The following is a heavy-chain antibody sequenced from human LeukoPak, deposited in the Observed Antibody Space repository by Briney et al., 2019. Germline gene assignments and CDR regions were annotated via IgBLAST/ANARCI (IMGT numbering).Heavy chain of an antibody. CDR3: ARGYSSFARFDP. J-gene: IGHJ5*02. Sequence: GGSLEISWKGSGYRFTSYGISGGRQAPGQGLEGMGWISAYNGNTNYAQKLQGSVTMTTDTSTSTAYMELRSLRSDDTAVYYCARGYSSFARFDPWGQGTLVTVSS. CDR2: ISAYNGNT. CDR1: GYRFTSYG. V-gene: IGHV1-18*01. D-gene: IGHD6-13*01.